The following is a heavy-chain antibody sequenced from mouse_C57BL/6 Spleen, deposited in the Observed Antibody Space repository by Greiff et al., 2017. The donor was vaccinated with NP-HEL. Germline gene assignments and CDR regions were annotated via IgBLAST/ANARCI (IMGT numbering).Heavy chain of an antibody. J-gene: IGHJ4*01. V-gene: IGHV5-9-1*02. CDR2: ISSGGDYI. CDR3: TSDVTNYGSSYYAMDY. Sequence: EVKLMESGEGLVKPGGSLKLSCAASGFTFSSYAMSWVRQTPEKRLEWVAYISSGGDYIYYADTVKGRFTISRDNARNTLYLQMSSLKSEDTAMYYCTSDVTNYGSSYYAMDYWGQRTSVTVSS. D-gene: IGHD1-1*01. CDR1: GFTFSSYA.